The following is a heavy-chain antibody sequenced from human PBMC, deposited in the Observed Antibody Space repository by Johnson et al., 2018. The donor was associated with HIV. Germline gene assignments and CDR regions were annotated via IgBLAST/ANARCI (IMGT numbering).Heavy chain of an antibody. CDR1: GFTFSTNV. CDR2: IIGGSGGST. V-gene: IGHV3-23*04. J-gene: IGHJ3*02. D-gene: IGHD3-16*01. CDR3: AKGLGGAFDI. Sequence: VRLVDSGGGLVKPGGSLRLSCAASGFTFSTNVMSWVRQTPGKGLEWVASIIGGSGGSTYYTDSVKGRFTISRDNSKNTLYLQMNSLRAEDTAVYYCAKGLGGAFDIWGQGTMVTVSS.